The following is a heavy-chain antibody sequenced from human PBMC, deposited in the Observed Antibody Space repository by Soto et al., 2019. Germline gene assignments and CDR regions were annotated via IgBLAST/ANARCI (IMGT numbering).Heavy chain of an antibody. Sequence: EVQLLESGGGLVQPGGSLRLSCAASGFTFSSYAMSWVRQAPGKGLEWVSTISGSGGTTYYADSVKGRFTISRDNSKNTRYLQMNSLRAEDTAVYYCAKGGGGSWYAISAFDYWGQGTLVTVSS. CDR3: AKGGGGSWYAISAFDY. D-gene: IGHD6-13*01. CDR2: ISGSGGTT. V-gene: IGHV3-23*01. J-gene: IGHJ4*02. CDR1: GFTFSSYA.